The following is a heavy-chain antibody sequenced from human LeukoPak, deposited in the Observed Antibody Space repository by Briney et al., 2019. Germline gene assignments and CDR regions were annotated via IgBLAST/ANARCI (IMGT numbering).Heavy chain of an antibody. CDR3: AREGWDLNALDI. D-gene: IGHD1-26*01. CDR2: ISSRSSNK. J-gene: IGHJ3*02. CDR1: GGSFSGYY. Sequence: LSLTCAVYGGSFSGYYWSWIRQAPGKGLVWVSYISSRSSNKYYADSVKGRFTISRDNAKNSLYLQMDSLRVEDTAVYYCAREGWDLNALDIWGQGTMVTVSP. V-gene: IGHV3-11*04.